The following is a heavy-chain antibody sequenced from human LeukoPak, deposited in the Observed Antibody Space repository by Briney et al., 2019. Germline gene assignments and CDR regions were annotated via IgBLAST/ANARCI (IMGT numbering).Heavy chain of an antibody. V-gene: IGHV4-39*01. J-gene: IGHJ4*02. CDR3: ARQVTFGYAYAYYSDY. CDR2: IHNSEST. D-gene: IGHD5-18*01. Sequence: PSETLSLTCTVSGGSISSSSYYWGWIRQPPGKGLEWIGNIHNSESTYYNPSPKSRVTISVDTSKNQFSLKLSSVTAADTAMYYCARQVTFGYAYAYYSDYWGQGSLVTVSS. CDR1: GGSISSSSYY.